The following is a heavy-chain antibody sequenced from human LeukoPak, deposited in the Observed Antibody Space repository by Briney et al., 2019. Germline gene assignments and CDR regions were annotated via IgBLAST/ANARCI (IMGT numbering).Heavy chain of an antibody. CDR2: IYSGGST. V-gene: IGHV3-53*01. CDR1: GFTVSGNY. Sequence: PGGSLRLSCAASGFTVSGNYMSWVRQPPGKGLEWVSLIYSGGSTYYADSVKGRFTISRDNSKNTLYLQMNSLRAEDAAVYYCARDRYYYDSRGYSDAFDIWGQGTMVAVSS. D-gene: IGHD3-22*01. CDR3: ARDRYYYDSRGYSDAFDI. J-gene: IGHJ3*02.